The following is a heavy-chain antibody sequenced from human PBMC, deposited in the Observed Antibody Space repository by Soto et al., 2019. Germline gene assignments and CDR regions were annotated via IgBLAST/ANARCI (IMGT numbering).Heavy chain of an antibody. CDR3: ARESGGVGAQKLVPNWFDY. CDR2: IYSGGST. Sequence: GGSLRLSCAASGFTVSSNYMSWVRQAPGKGLEWVSVIYSGGSTYYADSMKGRFTISRDNSKNTLYLQMNSLRAEDPAMYYCARESGGVGAQKLVPNWFDYWGQGTLVTVSS. D-gene: IGHD6-6*01. CDR1: GFTVSSNY. V-gene: IGHV3-53*01. J-gene: IGHJ4*02.